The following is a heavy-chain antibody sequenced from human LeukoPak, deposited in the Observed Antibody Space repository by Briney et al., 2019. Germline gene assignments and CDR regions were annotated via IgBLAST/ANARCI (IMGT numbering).Heavy chain of an antibody. D-gene: IGHD2-15*01. J-gene: IGHJ4*02. Sequence: VASVKVSRKASGYTFTNYPMNWVRQAPGQGLEWMGWIDTNTGNPTYAQGFTGRFVISLDTPVTTAYLQINSLKGEDTAMYYCARDSYCSGGTCYSRVGYWGQGTLVIVSS. CDR1: GYTFTNYP. V-gene: IGHV7-4-1*02. CDR3: ARDSYCSGGTCYSRVGY. CDR2: IDTNTGNP.